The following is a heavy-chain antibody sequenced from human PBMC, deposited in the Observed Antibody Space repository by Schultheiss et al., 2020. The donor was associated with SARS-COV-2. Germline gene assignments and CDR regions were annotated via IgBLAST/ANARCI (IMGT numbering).Heavy chain of an antibody. CDR2: IYYSGST. J-gene: IGHJ4*02. D-gene: IGHD6-13*01. CDR1: GGSISSGGYY. CDR3: ARHEPAIAAAALDY. Sequence: SQTLSLTCTVSGGSISSGGYYWSWIRQHPGKGLEWIGYIYYSGSTYYNPSLKSRVTISVDTSKNQFSLKLSSVTAADTAVYYCARHEPAIAAAALDYWGQGTLVTVSS. V-gene: IGHV4-31*03.